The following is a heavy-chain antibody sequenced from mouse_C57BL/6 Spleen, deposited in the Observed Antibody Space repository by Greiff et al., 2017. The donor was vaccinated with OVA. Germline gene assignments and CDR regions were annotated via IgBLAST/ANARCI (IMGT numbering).Heavy chain of an antibody. CDR3: ATDYDEDYAMDY. V-gene: IGHV1-82*01. Sequence: QVQLQQSGPELVKPGASVKISCKASGYAFSSSWMNWVKQRPGKGLEWIGRIYPGDGDTNYNGKFKGKATLTADKSSSTAYMQLSSLTSEDSAVYFCATDYDEDYAMDYWGQGTSVTVSS. CDR2: IYPGDGDT. D-gene: IGHD2-4*01. CDR1: GYAFSSSW. J-gene: IGHJ4*01.